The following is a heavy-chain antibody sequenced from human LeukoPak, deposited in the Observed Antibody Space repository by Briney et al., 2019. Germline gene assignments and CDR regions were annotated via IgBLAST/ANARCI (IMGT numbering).Heavy chain of an antibody. Sequence: ASVKVSCKASGYTFTSYYMHWVRQAPGQGLEWMGIINPSGGSTSYAQKFQGRVTITADESTSTAYMELSSLRSEDTAVYYCARDHEQNLYYYGMDVWGQGTTVTVSS. V-gene: IGHV1-46*01. CDR2: INPSGGST. CDR1: GYTFTSYY. CDR3: ARDHEQNLYYYGMDV. D-gene: IGHD1-7*01. J-gene: IGHJ6*02.